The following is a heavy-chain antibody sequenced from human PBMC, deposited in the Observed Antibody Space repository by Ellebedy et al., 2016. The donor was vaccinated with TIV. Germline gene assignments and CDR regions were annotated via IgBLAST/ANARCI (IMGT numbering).Heavy chain of an antibody. J-gene: IGHJ4*02. CDR2: INHSGST. CDR3: ARQVFWSGYNLDY. D-gene: IGHD3-3*01. CDR1: GGSFSGYY. Sequence: SETLSLTCAVYGGSFSGYYWSWIRQPPGKGLEWIGEINHSGSTNYNPSLKSRVTISVDTSKNQFSLKLSSVTAADTAVYYCARQVFWSGYNLDYWGQGTLVTVSS. V-gene: IGHV4-34*01.